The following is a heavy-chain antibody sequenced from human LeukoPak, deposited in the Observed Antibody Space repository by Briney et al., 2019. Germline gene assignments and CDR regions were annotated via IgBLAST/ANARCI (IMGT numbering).Heavy chain of an antibody. D-gene: IGHD6-13*01. CDR3: AKGPGIAAAVATVDY. CDR2: IRGGGGST. J-gene: IGHJ4*02. CDR1: GFVFRNNA. Sequence: PGGSLRLSCAASGFVFRNNAMSWVRQAPGKGLEWVSSIRGGGGSTFYADFVKGRFTISRDNSKNTLYLQMNSLRAEDTALYYCAKGPGIAAAVATVDYWGQGTLVTVSS. V-gene: IGHV3-23*01.